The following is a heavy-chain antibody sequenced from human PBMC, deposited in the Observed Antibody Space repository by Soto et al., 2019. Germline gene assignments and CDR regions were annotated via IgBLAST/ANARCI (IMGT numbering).Heavy chain of an antibody. CDR2: ISGSGSST. CDR1: GFTFSSYA. Sequence: EVQLLESGGGLVQPGGSLRLSCAASGFTFSSYAMSWVRQAPGKGLEWVSAISGSGSSTYYADSVKGRFTISRDNSKNTLYLQMNSLRAEDTAVYYCAKRYCTNGVCSLYAFDIWGQGTMVTVSS. D-gene: IGHD2-8*01. CDR3: AKRYCTNGVCSLYAFDI. V-gene: IGHV3-23*01. J-gene: IGHJ3*02.